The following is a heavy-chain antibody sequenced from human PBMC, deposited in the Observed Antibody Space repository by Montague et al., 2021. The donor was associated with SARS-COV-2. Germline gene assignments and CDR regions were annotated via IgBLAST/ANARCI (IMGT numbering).Heavy chain of an antibody. CDR3: ARVGRQQLVRLSGMDV. CDR1: GGSIRNYY. V-gene: IGHV4-59*12. D-gene: IGHD6-13*01. Sequence: SETLSLTCTVSGGSIRNYYWTWIRQSPGKGLEWIGFIYYSRSTNSNPSLESRVTISVDTSKNQFSLNLTSVTAADTAAYYCARVGRQQLVRLSGMDVWGQGTTVTVSS. CDR2: IYYSRST. J-gene: IGHJ6*02.